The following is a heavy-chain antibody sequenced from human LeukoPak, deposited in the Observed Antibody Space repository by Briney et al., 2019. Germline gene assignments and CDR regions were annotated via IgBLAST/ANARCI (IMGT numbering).Heavy chain of an antibody. J-gene: IGHJ5*02. Sequence: GGSLRLSCAASGFTFSSYEMNWVRQAPGKGLECVSYISSSGGTISYADSVKGRFTISRDNAKNALYLLMNSLRAEDTANYYCARGGNWFDPWGQGTLVTVSS. V-gene: IGHV3-48*03. CDR3: ARGGNWFDP. CDR1: GFTFSSYE. D-gene: IGHD3-16*01. CDR2: ISSSGGTI.